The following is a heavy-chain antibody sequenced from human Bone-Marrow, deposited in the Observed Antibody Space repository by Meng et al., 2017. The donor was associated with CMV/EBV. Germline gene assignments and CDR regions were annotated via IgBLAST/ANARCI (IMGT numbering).Heavy chain of an antibody. CDR2: IDWDDDK. D-gene: IGHD6-19*01. J-gene: IGHJ4*02. Sequence: NWIRQPPGKALEWLARIDWDDDKFYSTSLKTRLTISKDTSKNQVVLTMTNMDPVDTATYYCARDTGYSSGWPTFGYWGQGTLVTVSS. CDR3: ARDTGYSSGWPTFGY. V-gene: IGHV2-70D*14.